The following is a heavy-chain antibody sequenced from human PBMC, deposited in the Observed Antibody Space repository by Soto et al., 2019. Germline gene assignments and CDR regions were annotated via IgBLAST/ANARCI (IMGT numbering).Heavy chain of an antibody. J-gene: IGHJ4*02. CDR1: GGSVSNNNW. CDR2: IHHSGGT. D-gene: IGHD2-8*01. V-gene: IGHV4-4*02. CDR3: TKNGAYALDY. Sequence: QVHLQESGPGLVKPSGTLSLSCAVSGGSVSNNNWWSWVRQSPGNGLEWIGEIHHSGGTSYKQALESRASSSVDKSKNELSLRLNYVTAADTAVYYCTKNGAYALDYWGLGILVTVSS.